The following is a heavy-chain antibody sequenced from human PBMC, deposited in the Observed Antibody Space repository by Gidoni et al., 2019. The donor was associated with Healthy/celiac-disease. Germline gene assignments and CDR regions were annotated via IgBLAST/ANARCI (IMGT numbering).Heavy chain of an antibody. CDR2: ITPNSGDT. CDR3: ARVVSVSSGTDY. J-gene: IGHJ4*02. D-gene: IGHD6-19*01. CDR1: GYTFTGYY. Sequence: QVQLVQSGAEVKKPAASLTVSCKAPGYTFTGYYMHWVRQAPGQGLEWMGWITPNSGDTNYAQKFQGVVTMTRDTSISTAYMELSRLRSDDTAVYYCARVVSVSSGTDYWGQGTLVTVSS. V-gene: IGHV1-2*02.